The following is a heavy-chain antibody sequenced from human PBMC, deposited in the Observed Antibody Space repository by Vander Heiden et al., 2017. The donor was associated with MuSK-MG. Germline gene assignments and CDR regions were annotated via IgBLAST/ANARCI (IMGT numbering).Heavy chain of an antibody. V-gene: IGHV3-33*06. CDR1: GFSFRDYA. J-gene: IGHJ4*02. CDR3: GKEVKEASADH. CDR2: IWYDGTNE. Sequence: QVQLVESGGGVVQPGRSLRLTCAASGFSFRDYAMHWVRQAPGKGLEWVAVIWYDGTNENYADSVKGRFTISRDNFKSTLYLEMTSLRVEDTAIYDCGKEVKEASADHWGQGTLGTVSS.